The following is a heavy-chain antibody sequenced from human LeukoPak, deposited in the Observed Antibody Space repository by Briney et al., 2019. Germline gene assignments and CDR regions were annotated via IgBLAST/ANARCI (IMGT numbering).Heavy chain of an antibody. J-gene: IGHJ4*02. D-gene: IGHD3-10*01. CDR1: GFTFSDYS. CDR3: AKDFLGYYGSGSYYVQRFFDY. V-gene: IGHV3-23*01. Sequence: GGSLRLSCAASGFTFSDYSMNWVRQAPGKGLEWVSAISGSGGSTYYADSVKGRFSISRDNSKNTLYLQMNSLRAEDTAVYYCAKDFLGYYGSGSYYVQRFFDYWGQGTLVTVSS. CDR2: ISGSGGST.